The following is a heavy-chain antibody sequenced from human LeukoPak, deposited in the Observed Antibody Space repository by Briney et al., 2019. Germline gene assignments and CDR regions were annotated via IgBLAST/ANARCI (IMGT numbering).Heavy chain of an antibody. D-gene: IGHD2/OR15-2a*01. CDR1: GLTVSSGY. J-gene: IGHJ3*02. V-gene: IGHV3-53*01. Sequence: GGSLRLSCAASGLTVSSGYMSWVRQAPGKGLEWVSIIYNDGSTYYADSMKGRFTISRDNSKNTLYLQVNSLRAEDTAMYYCARNILFAFDIWGQGTMVTVSS. CDR2: IYNDGST. CDR3: ARNILFAFDI.